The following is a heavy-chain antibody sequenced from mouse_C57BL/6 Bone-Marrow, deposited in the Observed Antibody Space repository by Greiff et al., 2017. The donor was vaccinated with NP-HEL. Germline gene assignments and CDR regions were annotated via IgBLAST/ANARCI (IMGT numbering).Heavy chain of an antibody. CDR3: AKATMITNYAMDY. CDR2: IWRGRST. V-gene: IGHV2-5*01. D-gene: IGHD2-4*01. J-gene: IGHJ4*01. Sequence: VQGVESGPGLVQPSQSLSITCTVSGFSLTSYGVHWVRQSPGKGLEWLGVIWRGRSTDYNAAFMSRLSITKDNSKSQVFVKMNSLQADDTAIYYCAKATMITNYAMDYWGQGTSVTVSS. CDR1: GFSLTSYG.